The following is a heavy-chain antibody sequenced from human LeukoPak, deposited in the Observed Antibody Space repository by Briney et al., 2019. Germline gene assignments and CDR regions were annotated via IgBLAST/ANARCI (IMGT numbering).Heavy chain of an antibody. CDR2: IYHSGST. V-gene: IGHV4-61*08. CDR1: GGSISSGDYY. CDR3: ARGISSGWFGPLFQH. J-gene: IGHJ1*01. D-gene: IGHD6-19*01. Sequence: PSETLSLTCTVSGGSISSGDYYWSWVRQPPGKGLEWIGEIYHSGSTNYNPSLKSRVTISVDTSKNQFSLKLSSVTAADTAVYYCARGISSGWFGPLFQHWGQGTLVTVSS.